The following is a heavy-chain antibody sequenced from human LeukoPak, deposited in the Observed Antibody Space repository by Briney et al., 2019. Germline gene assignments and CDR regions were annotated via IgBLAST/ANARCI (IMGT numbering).Heavy chain of an antibody. CDR2: INHSGST. D-gene: IGHD4-17*01. V-gene: IGHV4-34*01. CDR3: ARGRGYGDLY. Sequence: SETLSLTCAVYGGSFSGYYWSWIRQPPGKGLEWIGEINHSGSTNYNPSLKSRVTISVDTSKNQFSLKLSSVTAADTAVYYCARGRGYGDLYWGQGTLVTVSS. CDR1: GGSFSGYY. J-gene: IGHJ4*02.